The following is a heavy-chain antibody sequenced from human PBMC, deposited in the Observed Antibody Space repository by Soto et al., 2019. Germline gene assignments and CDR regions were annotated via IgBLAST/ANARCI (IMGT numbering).Heavy chain of an antibody. CDR2: IKQDGSEK. D-gene: IGHD3-22*01. V-gene: IGHV3-7*01. CDR1: GFTFSSYW. CDR3: ARDPDPYYDSSGYHDY. Sequence: EVQLVESGGGLVQPGGSLRLSCAASGFTFSSYWMSWVRQAPGKGLEWVANIKQDGSEKYYVDSVKGRFTISRDNAKNSLYLKMNRLRAEDTAVYYCARDPDPYYDSSGYHDYWGQGTLVTVSS. J-gene: IGHJ4*02.